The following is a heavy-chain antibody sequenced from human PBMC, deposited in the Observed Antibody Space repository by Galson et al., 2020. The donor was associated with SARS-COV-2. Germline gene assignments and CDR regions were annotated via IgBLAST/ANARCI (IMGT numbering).Heavy chain of an antibody. V-gene: IGHV3-30*18. CDR2: ISYDGSNK. CDR3: AKSRGYTYGPFDY. Sequence: GGSLRLSCSTSGFSFSSNSMHWVRQAPGKGLEWVAVISYDGSNKYYVNSVKGRFTISRDNSKNTLFLQMNSLRVEDTAVYYCAKSRGYTYGPFDYWGQGTLVTVSS. D-gene: IGHD5-18*01. CDR1: GFSFSSNS. J-gene: IGHJ4*02.